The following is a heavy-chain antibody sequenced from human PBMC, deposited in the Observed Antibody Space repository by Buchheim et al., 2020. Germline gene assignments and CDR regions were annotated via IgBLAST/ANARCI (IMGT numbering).Heavy chain of an antibody. D-gene: IGHD6-13*01. J-gene: IGHJ6*03. CDR3: ARARVAGIAAAGRYYYYYMDV. CDR2: INHSGST. CDR1: GGSFSGYY. Sequence: QVQLQQWGAGLLKPSETLSLTCAVYGGSFSGYYWSWIRQPPGKGLEWIGEINHSGSTNYNPSPKSRVTISVDTSKNQFSLKLSSVTAADTAVYYCARARVAGIAAAGRYYYYYMDVWGKGTT. V-gene: IGHV4-34*01.